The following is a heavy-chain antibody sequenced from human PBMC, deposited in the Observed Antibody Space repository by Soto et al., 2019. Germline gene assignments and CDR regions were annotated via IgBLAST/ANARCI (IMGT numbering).Heavy chain of an antibody. J-gene: IGHJ4*02. Sequence: QVQLVESGGGLVKPGGSLRLSCAASGFTFSDYYMSWIRQAPGKGLEWVSYISSSSCYTNYADSVKGRFTISRDNAKNSLYLQMNSLRAEDTALYYCARDHHRYSGYDYVDYWGQGTLVTVSS. CDR1: GFTFSDYY. CDR2: ISSSSCYT. D-gene: IGHD5-12*01. V-gene: IGHV3-11*05. CDR3: ARDHHRYSGYDYVDY.